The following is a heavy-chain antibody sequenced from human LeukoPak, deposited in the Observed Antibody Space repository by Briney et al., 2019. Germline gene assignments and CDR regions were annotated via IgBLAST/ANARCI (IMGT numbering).Heavy chain of an antibody. Sequence: GGSLRLSCAASGFTFSNAWMSWVRQAPGKGLEWVGRIKSETDGGTTDYAAPVKGRFTTSRDDSKNTLYLQMNSLKTEDTAVYYCTTEPNTYYDFWSGYLTHFDYWGQGTLVTVSS. J-gene: IGHJ4*02. CDR3: TTEPNTYYDFWSGYLTHFDY. V-gene: IGHV3-15*01. CDR1: GFTFSNAW. CDR2: IKSETDGGTT. D-gene: IGHD3-3*01.